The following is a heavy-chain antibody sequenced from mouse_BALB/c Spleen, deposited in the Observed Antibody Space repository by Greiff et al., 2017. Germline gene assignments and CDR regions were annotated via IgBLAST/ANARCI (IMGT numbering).Heavy chain of an antibody. Sequence: VQLQESGPGLVQPSQSLSITCTVSGFSLTSYGVHWVRQSPGKGLEWLGVIWSGGSTDYNAAFISRLSISKDNSKSQVFFKMNSLQANDTAIYYCARYGNYGGWFAYWGQGTLVTVSA. D-gene: IGHD2-1*01. CDR2: IWSGGST. J-gene: IGHJ3*01. V-gene: IGHV2-2*02. CDR3: ARYGNYGGWFAY. CDR1: GFSLTSYG.